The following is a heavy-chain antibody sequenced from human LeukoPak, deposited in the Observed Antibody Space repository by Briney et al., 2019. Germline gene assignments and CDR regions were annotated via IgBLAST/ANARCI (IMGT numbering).Heavy chain of an antibody. CDR2: IRYDGSNK. V-gene: IGHV3-30*02. J-gene: IGHJ4*02. CDR1: GFTFSGYG. Sequence: QPGGSLRLSCAASGFTFSGYGMQWVRQAPGKGLEWVAFIRYDGSNKYYTDSMKGRFTISRDNSKNTLYLQMNSLTAEDTAVYYCGANGNLDYWGQGTLVTVSS. CDR3: GANGNLDY.